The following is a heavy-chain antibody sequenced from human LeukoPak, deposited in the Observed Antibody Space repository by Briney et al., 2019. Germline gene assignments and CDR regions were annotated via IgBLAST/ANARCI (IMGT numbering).Heavy chain of an antibody. D-gene: IGHD6-19*01. CDR1: GGSMSSYS. CDR3: ARAVAVAGTGVTYWYFDL. V-gene: IGHV4-4*07. CDR2: IFTSGST. J-gene: IGHJ2*01. Sequence: PSETLPLTCTVSGGSMSSYSWTWIRQPAGKGLEWIGRIFTSGSTNYNPSLKIRVTMSVDTSKNQFSLRLSSVTAADTAVYYCARAVAVAGTGVTYWYFDLWGRGTLVTVSS.